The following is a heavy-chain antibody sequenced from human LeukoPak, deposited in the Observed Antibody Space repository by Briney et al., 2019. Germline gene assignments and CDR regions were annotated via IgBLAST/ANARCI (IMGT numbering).Heavy chain of an antibody. CDR2: IDWDDDE. CDR3: ARIRGNWNYNYYYMVV. D-gene: IGHD1-20*01. V-gene: IGHV2-70*11. J-gene: IGHJ6*03. CDR1: GFSLNTSAMC. Sequence: SGPALVKPTQTLTLTCTFSGFSLNTSAMCVTWIRQPPGKALEWLARIDWDDDEYYTTSLKTRLAISKDTSKNQVVLTMTNMDPVDTATYYCARIRGNWNYNYYYMVVWGEGTTVTVSS.